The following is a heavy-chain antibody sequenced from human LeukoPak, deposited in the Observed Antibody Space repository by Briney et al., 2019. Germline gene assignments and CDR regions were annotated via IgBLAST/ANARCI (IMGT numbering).Heavy chain of an antibody. CDR3: ARLGALPYAFDI. J-gene: IGHJ3*02. V-gene: IGHV3-74*01. CDR1: GFTFSSYW. CDR2: ISTDASST. Sequence: EAGGSLRLSCAGSGFTFSSYWMHWVRQAPGKGLVWVSRISTDASSTTYADSVKGRFTISRDNAKNTLYLQMNSLRAEDTAVYYCARLGALPYAFDIWGQGTMVTVSS.